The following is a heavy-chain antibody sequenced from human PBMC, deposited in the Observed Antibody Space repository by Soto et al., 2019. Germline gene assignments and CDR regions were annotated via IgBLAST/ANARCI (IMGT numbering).Heavy chain of an antibody. J-gene: IGHJ3*02. CDR2: IYPGDSDT. CDR1: GYSFTSYW. V-gene: IGHV5-51*01. D-gene: IGHD6-13*01. Sequence: GESLKISCKGSGYSFTSYWIGWVRQMPGKGLEWMGIIYPGDSDTRYSPSFQGQVTISADKSISTAYLQWSSLKASDTAMYYRARLRGSSWYLDAFDIWGQGTMVTVSS. CDR3: ARLRGSSWYLDAFDI.